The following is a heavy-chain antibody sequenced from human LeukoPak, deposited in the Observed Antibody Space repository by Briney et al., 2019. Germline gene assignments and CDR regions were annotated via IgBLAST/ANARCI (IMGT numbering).Heavy chain of an antibody. CDR3: AILSELTANVRRYYFDY. J-gene: IGHJ4*02. D-gene: IGHD1-14*01. V-gene: IGHV4-34*01. Sequence: SETLSLTCAVYGGSFSGYYWSWIRQPPGKGLEWIGEINHSGSTNYNPSLKSRVTISVDTSKNQFSLKLSSVTAADTAVYYCAILSELTANVRRYYFDYWGQGTLVTVSS. CDR2: INHSGST. CDR1: GGSFSGYY.